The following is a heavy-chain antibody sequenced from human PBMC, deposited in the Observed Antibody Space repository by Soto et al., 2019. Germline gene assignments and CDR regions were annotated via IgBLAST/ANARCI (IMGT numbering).Heavy chain of an antibody. CDR2: INPNGGGT. D-gene: IGHD5-12*01. V-gene: IGHV1-2*02. CDR1: GYTFTAYY. Sequence: QVQLVQSGSEMKKPGASVKVSCKSSGYTFTAYYIHWVRQAPGQGLEWMGWINPNGGGTKYAQKFQGSVTMTRDTSISKAYMDLSRLTSDDTAVYYCARHNGYRAWFDPWGQGTLVTVSS. J-gene: IGHJ5*02. CDR3: ARHNGYRAWFDP.